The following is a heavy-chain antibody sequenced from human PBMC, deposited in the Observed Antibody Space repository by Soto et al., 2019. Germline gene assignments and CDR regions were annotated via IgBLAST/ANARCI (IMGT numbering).Heavy chain of an antibody. D-gene: IGHD5-12*01. Sequence: GGSLRLSCAASGITFSSYAMSWVRQAPGKGLEWVPDIGGSGNTIYYADSVKGRFIISRDNSKNMVYLQMNSLRAEDTAVYYCAKDRDNSGYDPALDYWGQGTLVTVSS. J-gene: IGHJ4*02. CDR2: IGGSGNTI. V-gene: IGHV3-23*01. CDR1: GITFSSYA. CDR3: AKDRDNSGYDPALDY.